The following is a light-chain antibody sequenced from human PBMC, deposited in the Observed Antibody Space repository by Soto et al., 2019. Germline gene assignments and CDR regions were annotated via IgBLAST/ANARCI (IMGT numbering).Light chain of an antibody. V-gene: IGLV2-14*01. CDR2: DVS. J-gene: IGLJ1*01. Sequence: QSVPTQPAAGSGSPGQSNNNSCPGTNSDFGGYNYVSWYQQHPGKAPKLMIYDVSNRPSGVSNRFSGSKSGNTASLTISGLQAEDEADYYCSSYTSSSTHYVFGTGTKVTVL. CDR3: SSYTSSSTHYV. CDR1: NSDFGGYNY.